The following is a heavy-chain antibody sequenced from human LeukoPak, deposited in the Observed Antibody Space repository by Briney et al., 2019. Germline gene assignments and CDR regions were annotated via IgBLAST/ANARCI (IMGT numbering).Heavy chain of an antibody. D-gene: IGHD6-13*01. CDR2: IYYSGST. CDR1: GGSISSSSYY. Sequence: PSETLSLTCTVSGGSISSSSYYWGWIRQPPGKGLEWIGSIYYSGSTYYNPSLKSRVTISVDTSKNQFSLKLSSVTAADTAVYYCARDRSSSWYREFDPWGQGTLVTVSS. J-gene: IGHJ5*02. V-gene: IGHV4-39*02. CDR3: ARDRSSSWYREFDP.